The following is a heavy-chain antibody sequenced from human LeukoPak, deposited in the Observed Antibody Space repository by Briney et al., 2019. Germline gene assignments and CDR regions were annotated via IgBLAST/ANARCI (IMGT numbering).Heavy chain of an antibody. CDR2: ISSSGGNT. CDR3: ANPLSHRNWFDS. J-gene: IGHJ5*01. V-gene: IGHV3-23*01. Sequence: GGSLRLSCAASGFTFTSYAMSWVRQAPGKGLEWVSTISSSGGNTYYADSVKGRFSISRDNSKNILSLLMNSLRAEDTAVYYCANPLSHRNWFDSWGQGTLVTVSS. CDR1: GFTFTSYA.